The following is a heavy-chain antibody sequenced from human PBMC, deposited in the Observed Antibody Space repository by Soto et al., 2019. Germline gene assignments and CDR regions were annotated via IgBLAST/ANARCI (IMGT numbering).Heavy chain of an antibody. D-gene: IGHD2-15*01. Sequence: QLQLQESGSGLVKPSQTLSLTCAVSGGSISSGGYSWSWIRQPPGKGLEWFGAIYHSGSTYYNPPLTSRVTISVDRTRTQCSLTPRSVTAAHRAVYYCARPSGYCSRGSCPVGRFDPWGQGTLVTVSS. CDR2: IYHSGST. V-gene: IGHV4-30-2*01. CDR3: ARPSGYCSRGSCPVGRFDP. J-gene: IGHJ5*02. CDR1: GGSISSGGYS.